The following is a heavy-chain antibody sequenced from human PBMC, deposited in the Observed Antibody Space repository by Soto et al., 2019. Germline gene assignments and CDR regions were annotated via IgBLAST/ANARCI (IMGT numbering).Heavy chain of an antibody. CDR2: IYPGDSDS. CDR3: ARSLWFGELSPFDY. CDR1: GYNFPIYW. V-gene: IGHV5-51*01. J-gene: IGHJ4*02. D-gene: IGHD3-10*01. Sequence: GESLKISCQGSGYNFPIYWIAWVRQVPGKGLEWMGIIYPGDSDSIYSPSFQGQVTISADNSKNTLYLQMNSLRAEDTAVYYCARSLWFGELSPFDYWGQGTLVTVSS.